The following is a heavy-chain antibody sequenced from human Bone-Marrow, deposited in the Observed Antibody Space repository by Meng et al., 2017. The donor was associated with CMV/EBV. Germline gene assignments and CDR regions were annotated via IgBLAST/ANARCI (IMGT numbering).Heavy chain of an antibody. J-gene: IGHJ3*02. CDR1: GGSVSSGSYY. CDR3: ASVKIGELFGAFDI. V-gene: IGHV3-48*04. Sequence: ETLSLTCTVSGGSVSSGSYYWSWVRQAPGKGLEWVSYISSSSSTIYYADSVKGRFTISRDNAKNSLYLQMNSLGAEDTAVYYCASVKIGELFGAFDIWGQGTMVTVSS. CDR2: ISSSSSTI. D-gene: IGHD3-10*01.